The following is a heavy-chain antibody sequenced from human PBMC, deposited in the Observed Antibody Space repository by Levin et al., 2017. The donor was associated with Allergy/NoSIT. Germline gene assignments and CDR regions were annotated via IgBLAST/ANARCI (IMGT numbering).Heavy chain of an antibody. CDR2: IYYSGST. D-gene: IGHD3-10*02. Sequence: SQTLSLTCTVSGGSISSYYWSWIRQPPGKGLEWIGYIYYSGSTNYNPSLKSRVTISVDTSKNQFSLKLSSVTAADTAVYYCARGVEMFRAYYYYYYMDVWGKGTTVTVSS. V-gene: IGHV4-59*01. J-gene: IGHJ6*03. CDR1: GGSISSYY. CDR3: ARGVEMFRAYYYYYYMDV.